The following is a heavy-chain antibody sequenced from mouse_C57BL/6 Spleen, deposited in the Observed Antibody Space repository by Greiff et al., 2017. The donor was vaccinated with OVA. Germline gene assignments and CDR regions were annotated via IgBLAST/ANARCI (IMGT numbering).Heavy chain of an antibody. CDR3: ARREGSSFAMDY. CDR1: GYSFTGYF. J-gene: IGHJ4*01. Sequence: EVMLVESGPELVKPGDSVKISCKASGYSFTGYFMNWVMQSHGKSLEWIGRINPYNGDTFYNQKFKGKATLTVDKSSSTAHMELRSLTSEDSAVYYCARREGSSFAMDYWGQGTSVTVSS. V-gene: IGHV1-20*01. D-gene: IGHD1-1*01. CDR2: INPYNGDT.